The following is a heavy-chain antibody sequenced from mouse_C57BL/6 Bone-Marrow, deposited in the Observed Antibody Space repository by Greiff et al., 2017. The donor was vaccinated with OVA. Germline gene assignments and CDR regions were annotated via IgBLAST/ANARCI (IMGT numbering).Heavy chain of an antibody. CDR3: ARRGGWLLGDY. CDR2: INPSSGYT. D-gene: IGHD2-3*01. Sequence: VQLQQSGAELAKPGASVQLSCKASGYTFTRYWMHWVKQRPGQGLEWIGYINPSSGYTKYNQKFKDKATLPADKSSSTAYIQLSSLTYEDSAVYYCARRGGWLLGDYWGQGTTLTVAS. V-gene: IGHV1-7*01. J-gene: IGHJ2*01. CDR1: GYTFTRYW.